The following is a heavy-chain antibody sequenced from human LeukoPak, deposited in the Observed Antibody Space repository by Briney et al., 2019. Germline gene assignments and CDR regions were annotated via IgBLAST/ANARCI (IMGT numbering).Heavy chain of an antibody. D-gene: IGHD2-15*01. Sequence: PGGSLRLSCAASGFTFSSYAMSGLGQAPGKGLEWVSTTSGSGGSSFHAYSVKVRCTISRDNSKNPVYLQLNSLRTEDTAVYYCAKAMYRGDIVVRGAFDIWGQGTMVPVSS. CDR2: TSGSGGSS. CDR3: AKAMYRGDIVVRGAFDI. J-gene: IGHJ3*02. CDR1: GFTFSSYA. V-gene: IGHV3-23*01.